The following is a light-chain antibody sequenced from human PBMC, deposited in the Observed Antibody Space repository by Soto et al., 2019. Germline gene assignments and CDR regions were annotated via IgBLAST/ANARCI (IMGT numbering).Light chain of an antibody. J-gene: IGKJ1*01. CDR2: GAS. CDR3: QQYNICPRT. CDR1: QSLSTN. Sequence: EIVMTRSPATLSVSPGERATFSCRASQSLSTNLAWYQQKPGQAPRLLIYGASTRATGIPTRFSGSGSGTEFTLTISSLQSEDFAIYFCQQYNICPRTLGQGTKVEIK. V-gene: IGKV3-15*01.